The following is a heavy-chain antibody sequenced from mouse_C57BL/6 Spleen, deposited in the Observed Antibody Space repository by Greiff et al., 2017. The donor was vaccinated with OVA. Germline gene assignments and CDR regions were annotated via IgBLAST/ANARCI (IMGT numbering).Heavy chain of an antibody. D-gene: IGHD2-1*01. J-gene: IGHJ4*01. Sequence: QVQLQQPGAELVKPGASVKLSCKASGYTFTSYWMHWVKQRPGHGLEWIGMIHPNSGSTNYNAKFKSKATLTVDKSSSTAYMQLSSLTSEDSAVYYCATLWYPYAMDYWGQGTSVTVSS. V-gene: IGHV1-64*01. CDR3: ATLWYPYAMDY. CDR2: IHPNSGST. CDR1: GYTFTSYW.